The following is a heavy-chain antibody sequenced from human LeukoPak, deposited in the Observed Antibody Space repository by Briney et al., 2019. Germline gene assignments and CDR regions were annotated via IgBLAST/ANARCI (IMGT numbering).Heavy chain of an antibody. CDR1: GFTFSSYA. J-gene: IGHJ6*03. D-gene: IGHD2-2*01. CDR2: ISGSGGST. Sequence: GGSLRLSCAASGFTFSSYAMSWVRQAPGKGLEWVSAISGSGGSTYYADSVKGRFTISRDNSKNTLYLQMNSLRAEDTAVYYCTSPEVVPAASPGGYYMDVWGKGTTVTVSS. CDR3: TSPEVVPAASPGGYYMDV. V-gene: IGHV3-23*01.